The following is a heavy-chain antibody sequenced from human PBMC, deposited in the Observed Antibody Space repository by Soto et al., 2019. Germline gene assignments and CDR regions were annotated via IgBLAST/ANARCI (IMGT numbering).Heavy chain of an antibody. V-gene: IGHV4-34*01. J-gene: IGHJ4*02. D-gene: IGHD4-17*01. CDR1: GGSFSGYY. Sequence: QVQLQQWGAGLLKPSETLSLTCAVYGGSFSGYYWSWIRQPPGKGLEWIGEINPSGSTNYTPSLKSRVTMSGDTPKTQFSLRLTSVTAADTAVYYCARGRDGGAAIWGQGPLVTVSS. CDR2: INPSGST. CDR3: ARGRDGGAAI.